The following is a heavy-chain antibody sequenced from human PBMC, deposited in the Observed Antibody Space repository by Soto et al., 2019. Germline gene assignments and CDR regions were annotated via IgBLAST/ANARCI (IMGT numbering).Heavy chain of an antibody. CDR3: ARTGGYSGYDLGY. D-gene: IGHD5-12*01. J-gene: IGHJ4*02. V-gene: IGHV1-69*10. Sequence: ASVKVSCKASGGTFSSYAISWVRQAPGQGLEWMGGIIPILGIANYGQKFQGRVTITSDKSTSTAYMELSSLRSEDTAVYYCARTGGYSGYDLGYWGQGTLVTVSS. CDR2: IIPILGIA. CDR1: GGTFSSYA.